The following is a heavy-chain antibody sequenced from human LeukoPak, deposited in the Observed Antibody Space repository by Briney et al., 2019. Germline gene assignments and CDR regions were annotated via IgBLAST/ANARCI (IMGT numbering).Heavy chain of an antibody. CDR2: ISWNSGSI. Sequence: SLSLSFAASGFTFDDYAMHWVRPAPGKGLEWVSGISWNSGSIGYSDSVKGRFTISRDNAKNSLYLQMNSLRAEDTALYYCAKLGGGYYDSSGYYRGEYYFDYWGQGTLVTVSS. D-gene: IGHD3-22*01. CDR3: AKLGGGYYDSSGYYRGEYYFDY. CDR1: GFTFDDYA. J-gene: IGHJ4*02. V-gene: IGHV3-9*01.